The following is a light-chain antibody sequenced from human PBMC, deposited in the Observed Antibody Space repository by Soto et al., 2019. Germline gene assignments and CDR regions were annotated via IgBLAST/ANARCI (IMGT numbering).Light chain of an antibody. CDR1: QSVLYSSNNKNY. Sequence: DIVVTQSPESLPVSLGERATINCKSSQSVLYSSNNKNYLVWYQQKRGQPPRMIVSWASIRASGVPERFSGGGSGTDFTLTISSLQAEDVAVYYCQQYFSPPFTFGPGTKVEIK. J-gene: IGKJ3*01. CDR2: WAS. CDR3: QQYFSPPFT. V-gene: IGKV4-1*01.